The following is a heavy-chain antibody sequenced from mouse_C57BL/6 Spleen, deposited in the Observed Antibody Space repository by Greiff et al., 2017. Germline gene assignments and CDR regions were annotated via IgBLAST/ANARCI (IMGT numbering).Heavy chain of an antibody. CDR1: GYSITSGYY. Sequence: DVKLMESGPGLVQPSQSLSLTCSFTGYSITSGYYWNWLRQFPGNKLEWMGYISYDGSNNYNPSLKNRISITRDTSKNQFFLKLNSVTTEDTATYYCATWFAYWGQGTLVTVSA. CDR2: ISYDGSN. CDR3: ATWFAY. V-gene: IGHV3-6*01. J-gene: IGHJ3*01.